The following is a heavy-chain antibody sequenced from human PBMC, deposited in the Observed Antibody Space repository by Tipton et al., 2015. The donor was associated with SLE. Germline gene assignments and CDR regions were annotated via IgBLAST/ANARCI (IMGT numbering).Heavy chain of an antibody. CDR2: INHSGST. J-gene: IGHJ5*02. CDR3: ARGGRGDGGNPFDP. CDR1: GGSFSGYY. Sequence: LRLSCAVYGGSFSGYYWSWIRQPPGKGLEWIGEINHSGSTNYNPSLKSRVTKSMDTSKNQLSLKLSSVTAADTAVYYCARGGRGDGGNPFDPWGQGTLVTVSS. D-gene: IGHD4-23*01. V-gene: IGHV4-34*01.